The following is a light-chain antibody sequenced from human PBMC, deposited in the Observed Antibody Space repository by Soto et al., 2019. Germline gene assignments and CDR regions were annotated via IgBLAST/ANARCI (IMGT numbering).Light chain of an antibody. J-gene: IGLJ2*01. CDR1: SSEVGGHNS. V-gene: IGLV2-14*01. Sequence: QSALTQPASVSWSPGQSITISCTGTSSEVGGHNSVSWYQQHPGKAPKFMIYDVSNRPSGVSNHFSGSKSGSTASLTISGMQAEDEADYYCRSYTDSSTVIFGGGTKLTVL. CDR3: RSYTDSSTVI. CDR2: DVS.